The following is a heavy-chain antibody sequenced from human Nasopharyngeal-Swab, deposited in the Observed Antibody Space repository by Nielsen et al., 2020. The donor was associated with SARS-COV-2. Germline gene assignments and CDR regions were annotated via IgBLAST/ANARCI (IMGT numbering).Heavy chain of an antibody. D-gene: IGHD2-2*01. J-gene: IGHJ6*03. V-gene: IGHV4-34*01. CDR3: ARDTIGYCSSTSCYQYYYYYIDV. CDR2: INHSGST. Sequence: WIRQPPGKGLEWIGEINHSGSTNYNPSLKSRVTISVDTSKNQFSLKLSSVTAADTAVYYCARDTIGYCSSTSCYQYYYYYIDVWGKGTTVPSP.